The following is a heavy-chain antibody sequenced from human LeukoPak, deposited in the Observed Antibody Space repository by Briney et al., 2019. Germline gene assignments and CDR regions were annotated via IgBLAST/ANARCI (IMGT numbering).Heavy chain of an antibody. J-gene: IGHJ3*02. CDR1: GFTFSSYG. CDR3: ARLDTDHDAFDI. V-gene: IGHV3-33*01. CDR2: IWYDGSNK. D-gene: IGHD5-18*01. Sequence: GGSLRPSCAASGFTFSSYGMHWVRQAPGKGLEWVAVIWYDGSNKYYADSVKGRFTISRDNSKNTLYLQMNSLRAEDTAVYYCARLDTDHDAFDIWGQGTMVTVSS.